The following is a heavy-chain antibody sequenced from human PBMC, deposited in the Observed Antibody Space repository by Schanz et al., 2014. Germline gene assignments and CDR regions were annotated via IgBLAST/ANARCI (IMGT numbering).Heavy chain of an antibody. V-gene: IGHV3-66*01. CDR1: GFTVSSNY. CDR3: ARDPNSVNEIDY. CDR2: IYGGGIT. J-gene: IGHJ4*02. Sequence: EVQLVESGGGLVQPGGSLRLSCAASGFTVSSNYMSWVRQAPGKGLEWVSVIYGGGITYYADSVKGRFTISRDSSRNTLYLQMNSLRAEDTAVYYCARDPNSVNEIDYWGQGTLVTVSS. D-gene: IGHD5-12*01.